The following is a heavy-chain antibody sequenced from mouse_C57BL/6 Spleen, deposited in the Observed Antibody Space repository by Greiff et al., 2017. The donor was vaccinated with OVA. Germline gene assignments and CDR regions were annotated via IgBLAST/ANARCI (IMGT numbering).Heavy chain of an antibody. CDR1: GYSITSGYD. J-gene: IGHJ3*01. V-gene: IGHV3-1*01. CDR3: AKGDYGERFAY. Sequence: EVKLVESGPGMVKPSQSLSLSCTVTGYSITSGYDWHWIRHLPGNKLECVGYISYSGSTNYNPSLKSRISFTHDTSKNHFFLRLNSVTTEDAATYCCAKGDYGERFAYWGQGTLVTVSA. CDR2: ISYSGST. D-gene: IGHD2-4*01.